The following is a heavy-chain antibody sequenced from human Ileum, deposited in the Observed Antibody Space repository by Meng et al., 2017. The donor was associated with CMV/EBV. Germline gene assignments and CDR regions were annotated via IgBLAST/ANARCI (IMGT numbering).Heavy chain of an antibody. Sequence: HLLESGPGLGKPSETLSLTCTVSGDSIISGRHFWVWIRQAPGKGLEWIATFHDTETTHYNPSLRSRITISVDTAKNQISLKVSSLTAADTAIYYSAADIITAWFYYWGQGSLVTVSS. J-gene: IGHJ4*02. D-gene: IGHD3-16*01. CDR2: FHDTETT. CDR1: GDSIISGRHF. CDR3: AADIITAWFYY. V-gene: IGHV4-39*07.